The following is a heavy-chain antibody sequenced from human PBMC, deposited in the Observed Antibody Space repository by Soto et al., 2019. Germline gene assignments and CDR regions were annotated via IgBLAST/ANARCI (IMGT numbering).Heavy chain of an antibody. CDR3: ARDGGIGYSSSWTKFDY. V-gene: IGHV4-34*01. CDR1: GGSFSGYY. J-gene: IGHJ4*02. D-gene: IGHD6-13*01. Sequence: PSETLSLTCAVYGGSFSGYYWTWIRQPPGTGLEWIGEINHSGSTNYNPSLKSRVTISVDTSKNQFSLKLTSVTAADTAVYYCARDGGIGYSSSWTKFDYWGQGTLVTVSS. CDR2: INHSGST.